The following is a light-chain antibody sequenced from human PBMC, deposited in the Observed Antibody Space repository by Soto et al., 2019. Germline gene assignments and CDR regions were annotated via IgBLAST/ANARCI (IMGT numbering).Light chain of an antibody. V-gene: IGLV2-14*01. CDR1: SSDVGGYNY. Sequence: QSVLTQPPSVSAAPGQKVTISCSGSSSDVGGYNYVSWHQQHPGKAPKVLISVVSNRPSGVSNRFSGSKSGNTASLTISGLQAEDEADYYCSSYRSGGTFVFGRGTKVTVL. CDR3: SSYRSGGTFV. J-gene: IGLJ1*01. CDR2: VVS.